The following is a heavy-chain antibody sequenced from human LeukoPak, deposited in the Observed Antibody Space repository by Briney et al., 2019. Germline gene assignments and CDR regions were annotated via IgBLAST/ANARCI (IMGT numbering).Heavy chain of an antibody. CDR3: GKDVPDGGDY. Sequence: GGSLRLSCAASGFTFSSYAMSWVRQAPGGGLEWVSAITVSGDTYSADAVNGLFINSRDTSKNTLYLQMNSLRAEDTSVYNCGKDVPDGGDYWGQGTLVIVSS. V-gene: IGHV3-23*01. CDR2: ITVSGDT. D-gene: IGHD3-10*01. J-gene: IGHJ4*02. CDR1: GFTFSSYA.